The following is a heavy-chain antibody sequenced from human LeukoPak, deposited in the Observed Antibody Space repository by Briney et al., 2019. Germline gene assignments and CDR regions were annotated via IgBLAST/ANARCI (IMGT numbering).Heavy chain of an antibody. V-gene: IGHV1-24*01. D-gene: IGHD2-2*02. CDR2: FDPEDGET. J-gene: IGHJ4*02. Sequence: ASVKVSCKVSGYTLTELSMHWVRQAPGKGLEWMGGFDPEDGETIYAQKFQGRATMTEDTSTDTAYMELSSLRSEDTAVYYCATDLGYCSSTSCYRNDWGQGTLVTVSS. CDR3: ATDLGYCSSTSCYRND. CDR1: GYTLTELS.